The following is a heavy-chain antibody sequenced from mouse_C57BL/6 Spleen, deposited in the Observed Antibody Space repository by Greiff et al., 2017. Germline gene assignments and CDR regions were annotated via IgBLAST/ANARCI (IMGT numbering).Heavy chain of an antibody. D-gene: IGHD2-5*01. CDR2: IDPSDSET. CDR3: ERENYSNYFDY. J-gene: IGHJ2*01. Sequence: QVQLQQPGAELVRPGSSVKLSCKASGYTFTSYWMHWVKQRPIQGLEWIGNIDPSDSETHYNQKFKDKATLTVDKSSSTAYMQLSSLTSEASAVYYCERENYSNYFDYWGQGTTLTVSS. CDR1: GYTFTSYW. V-gene: IGHV1-52*01.